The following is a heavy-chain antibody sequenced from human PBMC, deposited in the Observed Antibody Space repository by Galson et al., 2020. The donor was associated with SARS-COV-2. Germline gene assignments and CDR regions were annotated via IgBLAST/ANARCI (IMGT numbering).Heavy chain of an antibody. CDR2: IVVGSGNT. D-gene: IGHD1-26*01. V-gene: IGHV1-58*02. CDR1: GFTFTSSA. J-gene: IGHJ6*02. CDR3: AGSPYYYYYGMDV. Sequence: SVKVSCKASGFTFTSSAMQWVRQARGQLLEWIGCIVVGSGNTNYAQKFQERVTITRDMSTSTAYMELSSLRSEDTAVYYCAGSPYYYYYGMDVWGQGTTVTVSS.